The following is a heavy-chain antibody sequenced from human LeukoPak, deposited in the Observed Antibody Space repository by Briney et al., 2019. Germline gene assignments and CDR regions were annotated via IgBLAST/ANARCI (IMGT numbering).Heavy chain of an antibody. V-gene: IGHV3-48*01. CDR1: GFTFSSHG. D-gene: IGHD6-13*01. CDR2: ISSSSTI. J-gene: IGHJ4*02. Sequence: GGSLRLSCAASGFTFSSHGMNWVRQAPGKGLEWVSYISSSSTIYYADSVKGRFTISRDNAKNSLYLQMNSLRAEDTAVYYCARDLPGIAAAADYWGQGTLVTVSS. CDR3: ARDLPGIAAAADY.